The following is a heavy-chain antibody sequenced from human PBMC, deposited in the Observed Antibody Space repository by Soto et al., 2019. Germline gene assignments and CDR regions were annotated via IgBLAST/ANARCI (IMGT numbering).Heavy chain of an antibody. Sequence: SETLSLTCTVSGGSISSYYWNWIRQHPGKGLEWIAYIYYTGTTYYNPSLKSRVTISIDRSNNQFSLMLSSVTAADTAVYYCARDLRLDSWGPGTLVTVSS. V-gene: IGHV4-59*06. CDR1: GGSISSYY. CDR3: ARDLRLDS. CDR2: IYYTGTT. J-gene: IGHJ4*02. D-gene: IGHD2-21*02.